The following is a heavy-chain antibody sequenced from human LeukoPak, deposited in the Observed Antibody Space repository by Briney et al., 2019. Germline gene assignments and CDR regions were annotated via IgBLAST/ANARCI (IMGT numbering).Heavy chain of an antibody. J-gene: IGHJ4*02. Sequence: PGGSLRLSCAASGFTFSSYSMNWVRQAPGKGLEWISYISSSGNTIYYADSVRGRFTVSRDNAKNSLYLQMSSLRAEDTAVYYCARVYKYSNGCEDYWGQGTLVTVSS. D-gene: IGHD6-19*01. CDR1: GFTFSSYS. V-gene: IGHV3-48*01. CDR3: ARVYKYSNGCEDY. CDR2: ISSSGNTI.